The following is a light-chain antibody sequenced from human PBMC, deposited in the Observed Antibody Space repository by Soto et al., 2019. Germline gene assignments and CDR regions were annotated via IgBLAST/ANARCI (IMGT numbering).Light chain of an antibody. J-gene: IGLJ2*01. CDR2: DVS. CDR3: CSYAGSYTV. V-gene: IGLV2-11*01. Sequence: QSVLTQPRSVSGSPGQSVTISCTGTSRDVGGYNYVSWYQQHPGKAPKLMIYDVSKRPSGVPDRFSGSKSGNTASLTISGLQPEDEADYYCCSYAGSYTVFGGGTKLTVL. CDR1: SRDVGGYNY.